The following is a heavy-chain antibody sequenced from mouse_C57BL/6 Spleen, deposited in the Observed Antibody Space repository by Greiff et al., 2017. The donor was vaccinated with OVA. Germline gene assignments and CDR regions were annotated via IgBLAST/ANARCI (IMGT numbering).Heavy chain of an antibody. J-gene: IGHJ2*01. CDR3: ALYGNYGGYLDY. CDR2: INPNNGGT. D-gene: IGHD2-1*01. V-gene: IGHV1-22*01. CDR1: GYTFTDYN. Sequence: EVQLQQSGPELVKPGASVKMSCTASGYTFTDYNMHWVKQSHGKSLEWIGYINPNNGGTSYNPKFQGKATLTVNKSSSTAYMELRSLTSEDSAVYYCALYGNYGGYLDYWGQGTTLTVSS.